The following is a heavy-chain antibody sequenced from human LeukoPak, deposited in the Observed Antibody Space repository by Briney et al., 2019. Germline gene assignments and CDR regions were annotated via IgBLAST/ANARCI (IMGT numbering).Heavy chain of an antibody. D-gene: IGHD3-9*01. J-gene: IGHJ4*02. CDR1: GGSISSSSYY. CDR3: ARDDIPGY. Sequence: SETLSLTCTVSGGSISSSSYYWGWIRQPPGKGLEWIGSIYYSGSTYYNPSLKSRVTISVDTSKNQFSLKLSSVTAADTAVYYCARDDIPGYWGQGTLVTVSS. CDR2: IYYSGST. V-gene: IGHV4-39*07.